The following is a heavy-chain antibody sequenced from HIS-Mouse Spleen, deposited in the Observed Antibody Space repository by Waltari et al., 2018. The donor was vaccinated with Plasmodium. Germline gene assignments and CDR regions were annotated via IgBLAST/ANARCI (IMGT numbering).Heavy chain of an antibody. V-gene: IGHV3-7*01. J-gene: IGHJ2*01. Sequence: EVQLVESGGGLVQPGGSLRLSCAASGFTFSSYWMSWVSQAPGKGLEWGANIKQAGSEKYYVDAGKGRFTISRDNAKNSLYLQMNSLRAEDTAVYYCASSWYWYFDLWGRGTLVTVSS. CDR2: IKQAGSEK. CDR1: GFTFSSYW. CDR3: ASSWYWYFDL. D-gene: IGHD6-13*01.